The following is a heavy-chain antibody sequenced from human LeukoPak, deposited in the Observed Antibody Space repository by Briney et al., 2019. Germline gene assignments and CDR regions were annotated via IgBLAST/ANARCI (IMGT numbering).Heavy chain of an antibody. CDR2: ISAYNGNT. CDR1: GYTFTCYG. D-gene: IGHD2-2*01. J-gene: IGHJ6*04. CDR3: ARENIVVVPAAMDV. V-gene: IGHV1-18*01. Sequence: GASVKVSCKASGYTFTCYGISWVRQAPGQGLEWMGWISAYNGNTNYAQKLQGRVTMTTDTSTSTAYMELRSLRSDDTAVYYCARENIVVVPAAMDVWGKGTTVTVSS.